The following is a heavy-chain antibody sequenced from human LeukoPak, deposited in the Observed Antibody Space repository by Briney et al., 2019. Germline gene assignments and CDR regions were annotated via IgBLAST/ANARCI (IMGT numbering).Heavy chain of an antibody. CDR1: GFTFASYA. CDR3: AKMKGHPLPKYYMDV. D-gene: IGHD1-26*01. CDR2: ISGSGDNT. V-gene: IGHV3-23*01. Sequence: GGSLRLSCAASGFTFASYAMSWVRRTPGKGLEWVSGISGSGDNTLYADSVKGRFTISRDNSKNTLYLEMNSLRAEDTAIYYCAKMKGHPLPKYYMDVWGQGTTVTVSS. J-gene: IGHJ6*01.